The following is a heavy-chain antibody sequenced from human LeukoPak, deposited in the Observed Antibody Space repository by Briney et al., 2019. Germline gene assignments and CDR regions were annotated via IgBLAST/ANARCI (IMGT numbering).Heavy chain of an antibody. J-gene: IGHJ4*02. CDR1: GYTFTGYY. D-gene: IGHD2-15*01. CDR2: INPNSGGT. CDR3: ARGRCSGGSCYSVHYFDY. Sequence: ASVKVSCKASGYTFTGYYIHWVRQAPGQGLEWMGWINPNSGGTNYAQKFQGRVTMTRDTSISTAYMELSRLRSDDTAVYYGARGRCSGGSCYSVHYFDYWGQGTLVTVSS. V-gene: IGHV1-2*02.